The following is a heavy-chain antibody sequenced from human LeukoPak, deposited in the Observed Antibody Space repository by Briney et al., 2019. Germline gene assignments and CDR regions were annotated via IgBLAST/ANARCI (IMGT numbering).Heavy chain of an antibody. Sequence: HPGGSLRLSCAASGFTFSSYWTSWVRQAPGKGLEWVANIKQDGSEKYYVDSVKGRFTISRDNAKNSLYLQMNSLRAEDTAVYYCARERGYSGYWKSYYYYYMDVWGKGTTVTVSS. J-gene: IGHJ6*03. D-gene: IGHD5-12*01. CDR3: ARERGYSGYWKSYYYYYMDV. CDR2: IKQDGSEK. V-gene: IGHV3-7*01. CDR1: GFTFSSYW.